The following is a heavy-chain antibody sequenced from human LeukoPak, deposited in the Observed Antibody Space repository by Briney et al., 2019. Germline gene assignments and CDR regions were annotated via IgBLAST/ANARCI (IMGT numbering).Heavy chain of an antibody. CDR1: GFTLNTYW. CDR2: IKQDGSEK. CDR3: ARELNYYDSSGTFDY. Sequence: GGSLRLSCAASGFTLNTYWMSWVRQAPGKGLEWAANIKQDGSEKYYVDSVKGRFTISRDNANNSLYLQMNSLRAEDTAVYYCARELNYYDSSGTFDYWGQGTLVTVSS. V-gene: IGHV3-7*01. D-gene: IGHD3-22*01. J-gene: IGHJ4*02.